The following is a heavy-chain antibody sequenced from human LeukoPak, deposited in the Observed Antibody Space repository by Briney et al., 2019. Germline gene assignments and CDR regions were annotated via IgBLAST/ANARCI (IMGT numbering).Heavy chain of an antibody. D-gene: IGHD1-20*01. V-gene: IGHV4-59*08. CDR2: LYYSGST. Sequence: PSENLSLTCTGSGGSISSYYWSWIRQPPGKGLEWIGYLYYSGSTNYNPSLKSRVTISVDTSKNQFSLKLSSVTAADTAVYYCARRANWNAVYYYYGMDVWGQGTTVTVSS. CDR3: ARRANWNAVYYYYGMDV. J-gene: IGHJ6*02. CDR1: GGSISSYY.